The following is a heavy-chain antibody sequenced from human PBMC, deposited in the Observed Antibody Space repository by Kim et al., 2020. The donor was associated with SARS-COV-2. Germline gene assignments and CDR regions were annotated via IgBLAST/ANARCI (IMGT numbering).Heavy chain of an antibody. CDR3: SRAPRITMVRGVITWIDA. V-gene: IGHV4-59*01. CDR1: GGSISSYY. CDR2: IYYSGST. J-gene: IGHJ3*01. D-gene: IGHD3-10*01. Sequence: SETLSLTCTVSGGSISSYYWSWIRQPPGKGLEWIGYIYYSGSTNYNPSLMSRVTISVGTSKNQFSLKLSSVTAADTAVYYYSRAPRITMVRGVITWIDA.